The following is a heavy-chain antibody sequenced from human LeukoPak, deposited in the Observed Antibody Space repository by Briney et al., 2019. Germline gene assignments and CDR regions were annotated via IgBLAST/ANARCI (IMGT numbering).Heavy chain of an antibody. CDR1: GGSISSGSYY. D-gene: IGHD2-2*01. J-gene: IGHJ3*02. Sequence: SETLSLTCSVSGGSISSGSYYWRWIRQPAGKGLEWIARIYTSGSTNYNPSLKSRVTISVDTSKNQFSLKLSSVTAADTAVYYCASQSPRTYDAFDIWGQGTMVTVSS. CDR3: ASQSPRTYDAFDI. CDR2: IYTSGST. V-gene: IGHV4-61*02.